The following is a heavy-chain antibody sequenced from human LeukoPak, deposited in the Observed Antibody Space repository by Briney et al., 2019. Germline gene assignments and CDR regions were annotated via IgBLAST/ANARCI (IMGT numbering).Heavy chain of an antibody. V-gene: IGHV4-34*08. CDR3: AGRYYYDSSGYYCIDY. CDR1: GVTFSSYS. Sequence: PGGSLRLSCAAAGVTFSSYSMNLIRQPPGKGLEWIGEINHSGSTNYNPSLKSRVTISVDTSKNQFSLKLSSVTAADTAVYYCAGRYYYDSSGYYCIDYWGQGTLVTVSS. CDR2: INHSGST. J-gene: IGHJ4*02. D-gene: IGHD3-22*01.